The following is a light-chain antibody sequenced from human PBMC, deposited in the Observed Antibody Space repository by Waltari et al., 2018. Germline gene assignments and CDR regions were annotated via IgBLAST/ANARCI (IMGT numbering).Light chain of an antibody. Sequence: AALSCRSSQSVRTNLAWYQQRPGQTPRLLIYGASTRAAEIPARFSGSGSGTEFTLTISSLQSEDFAVYYCQQYNDWPYTFGQGTKLEI. V-gene: IGKV3-15*01. CDR2: GAS. J-gene: IGKJ2*01. CDR1: QSVRTN. CDR3: QQYNDWPYT.